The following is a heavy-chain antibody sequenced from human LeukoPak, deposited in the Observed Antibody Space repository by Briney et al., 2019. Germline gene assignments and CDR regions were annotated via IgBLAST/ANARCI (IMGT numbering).Heavy chain of an antibody. CDR1: GFTFSSYG. Sequence: GGSLRLSCAASGFTFSSYGMHWVRQPPGKGLEWVAFIRYDGSNKYCADTVKSRFTISRDNAKNSLYLQMNSLRAEDTAVYYCAREWGGYCSSTSCYILDNQEVKDYFDYWGQGTLVTVSS. J-gene: IGHJ4*02. V-gene: IGHV3-30*02. D-gene: IGHD2-2*02. CDR2: IRYDGSNK. CDR3: AREWGGYCSSTSCYILDNQEVKDYFDY.